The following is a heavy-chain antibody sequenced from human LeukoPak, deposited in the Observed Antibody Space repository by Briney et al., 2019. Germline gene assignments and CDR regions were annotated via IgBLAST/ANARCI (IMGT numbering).Heavy chain of an antibody. V-gene: IGHV4-39*01. Sequence: SETLSLTCTVSGGSISSSSYYWDWIRQSPGKGLEWIGNIYSGGSTYYTPSLKSRVTISVDTSRNQFSLKLSSVTAADTAIYFCARHSRSGSGGYENAFDIWGQGTMVTVSS. CDR1: GGSISSSSYY. CDR3: ARHSRSGSGGYENAFDI. D-gene: IGHD5-12*01. CDR2: IYSGGST. J-gene: IGHJ3*02.